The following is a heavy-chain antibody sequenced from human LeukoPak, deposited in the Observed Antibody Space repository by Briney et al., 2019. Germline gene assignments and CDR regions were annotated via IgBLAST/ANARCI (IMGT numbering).Heavy chain of an antibody. V-gene: IGHV1-18*01. CDR3: ARKIAPGGTGLGCLDA. Sequence: ASVKVSCKASGDRLNSFGISRVRQVPGQGLEWMGWISGYNGHTKYSQNLVGRVTLTTDTSSSPAYMELRSLRSDDTAVYYCARKIAPGGTGLGCLDAWGQGTLVLVSS. D-gene: IGHD1-26*01. CDR1: GDRLNSFG. CDR2: ISGYNGHT. J-gene: IGHJ5*02.